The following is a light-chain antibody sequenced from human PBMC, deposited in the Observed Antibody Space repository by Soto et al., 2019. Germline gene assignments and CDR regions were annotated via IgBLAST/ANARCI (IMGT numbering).Light chain of an antibody. V-gene: IGKV1-6*01. CDR3: LQDYTYPWT. Sequence: AIQMTQSPSSLSASVGDRVTITCRASQGIRNDLGWYQQKPGKAPKLLIYAASSLKSGVPSRFSGSGSGTDFTLPISSLQPEDFATYYCLQDYTYPWTFGQGTKVEIK. J-gene: IGKJ1*01. CDR2: AAS. CDR1: QGIRND.